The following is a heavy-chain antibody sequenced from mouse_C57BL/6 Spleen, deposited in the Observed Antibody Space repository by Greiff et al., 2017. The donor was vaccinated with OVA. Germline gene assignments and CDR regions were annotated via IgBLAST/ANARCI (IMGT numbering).Heavy chain of an antibody. CDR2: INPNNGGT. Sequence: DVKLQESGPELVKPGASVKIPCKASGYTFTDYNMDWVKQSHGKSLEWIGDINPNNGGTIYNQKFKGKATLTVDKSSSTAYMELRSLTSEDTAVYYCAITTVVATRYAMDYWGQGTSVTVSS. D-gene: IGHD1-1*01. V-gene: IGHV1-18*01. CDR3: AITTVVATRYAMDY. J-gene: IGHJ4*01. CDR1: GYTFTDYN.